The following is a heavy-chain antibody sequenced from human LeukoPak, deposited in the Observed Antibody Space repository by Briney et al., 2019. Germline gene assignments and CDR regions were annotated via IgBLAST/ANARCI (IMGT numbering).Heavy chain of an antibody. CDR2: INPNNGST. CDR3: ARDTAMVQFDY. D-gene: IGHD5-18*01. CDR1: GYTFTGYY. Sequence: ASVKVSCKAAGYTFTGYYMHWVRQAPGQGLEWMGWINPNNGSTNYAQKFQGRVTMTRDTSISTAYMELSRLRSDDTAVYYCARDTAMVQFDYWGQGTLVTVSS. V-gene: IGHV1-2*02. J-gene: IGHJ4*02.